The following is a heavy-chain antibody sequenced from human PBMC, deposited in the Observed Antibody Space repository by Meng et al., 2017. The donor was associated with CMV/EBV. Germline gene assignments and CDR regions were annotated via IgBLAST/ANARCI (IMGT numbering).Heavy chain of an antibody. CDR2: IYYSGST. V-gene: IGHV4-39*07. D-gene: IGHD3-16*01. CDR1: GGPSSSSRYY. CDR3: ARGGALSTFGLDV. Sequence: ESLKISCSVSGGPSSSSRYYWGWIRQPPGKGLEWIGSIYYSGSTYYSSSLKSRVTISVDTSKNQVSLKLSSVTASDTAVYYCARGGALSTFGLDVWGQGTTVTVSS. J-gene: IGHJ6*02.